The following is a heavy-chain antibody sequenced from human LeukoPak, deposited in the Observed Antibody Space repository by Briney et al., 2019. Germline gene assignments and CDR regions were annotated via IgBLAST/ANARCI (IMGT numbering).Heavy chain of an antibody. CDR2: IYPGDSDA. J-gene: IGHJ4*02. Sequence: KRGESLKISCKGSGYSFTSYWIGWVRQMPGKGLEWMGIIYPGDSDARYSPSFQGQVTVSADKSISTAYLQWSSLKASDTAMYYCARHHEAYYYGSGSSYWGQGTLVTVSS. CDR1: GYSFTSYW. D-gene: IGHD3-10*01. CDR3: ARHHEAYYYGSGSSY. V-gene: IGHV5-51*01.